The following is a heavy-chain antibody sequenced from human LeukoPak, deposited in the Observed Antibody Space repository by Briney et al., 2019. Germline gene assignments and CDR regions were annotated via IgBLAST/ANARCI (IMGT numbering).Heavy chain of an antibody. CDR3: ARDNRWNDDPRVWFFDY. V-gene: IGHV4-59*12. J-gene: IGHJ4*02. CDR2: IYHSGST. CDR1: GVSISSYY. Sequence: PSETLSLTCTVSGVSISSYYWSWIRQPPGKGLEWIGYIYHSGSTYYNPSLKSRVTISVDRSKNQFSLKLSSVTAADTVVYYCARDNRWNDDPRVWFFDYWGQGTLVTVSS. D-gene: IGHD1-1*01.